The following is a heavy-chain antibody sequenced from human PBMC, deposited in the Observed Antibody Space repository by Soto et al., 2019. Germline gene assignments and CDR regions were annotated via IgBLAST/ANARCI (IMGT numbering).Heavy chain of an antibody. V-gene: IGHV2-70*04. CDR1: GFSLSTSGMR. D-gene: IGHD3-22*01. J-gene: IGHJ3*02. CDR2: IDWDDDK. Sequence: SGPTLVNPTQTLTLTCTFSGFSLSTSGMRVSWIRQPPGKALEWLARIDWDDDKFYSTSLKTRLTISKDTSKNQVVLTMTSMDPVDTATYCCALMIVVVEGAFDIWGQGTMVTVSS. CDR3: ALMIVVVEGAFDI.